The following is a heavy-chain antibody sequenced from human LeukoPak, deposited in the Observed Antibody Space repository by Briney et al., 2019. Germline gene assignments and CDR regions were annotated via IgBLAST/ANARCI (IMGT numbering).Heavy chain of an antibody. J-gene: IGHJ4*02. V-gene: IGHV7-4-1*02. CDR1: GYTFTSYA. Sequence: ASVKVSCKASGYTFTSYAMNWVRQGPGQGLEWMGWINTNTGNPTYAQGFTGRFVFSLDTSVSTAYLQISSLKAEDTAVYYCARGRRNYYGSGSYFLDYWGQGTLVTVSS. CDR2: INTNTGNP. D-gene: IGHD3-10*01. CDR3: ARGRRNYYGSGSYFLDY.